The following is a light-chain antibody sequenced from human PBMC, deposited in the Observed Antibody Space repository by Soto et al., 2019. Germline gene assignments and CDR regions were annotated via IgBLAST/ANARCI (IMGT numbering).Light chain of an antibody. J-gene: IGLJ1*01. V-gene: IGLV2-14*01. CDR1: SSDIGSYDH. CDR3: ISYTNRQSYV. Sequence: QSALTQPASVSGSPGQSITISCSGTSSDIGSYDHVAWYQQFPGKSPKLMIYAVSDRPSGVSDRFSGSKSGITASLTISGLQTEDEADYYCISYTNRQSYVFGTGTKVTGL. CDR2: AVS.